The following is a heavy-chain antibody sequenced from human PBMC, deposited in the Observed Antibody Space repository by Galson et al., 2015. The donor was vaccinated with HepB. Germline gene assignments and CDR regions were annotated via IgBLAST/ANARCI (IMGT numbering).Heavy chain of an antibody. J-gene: IGHJ6*02. V-gene: IGHV4-4*07. CDR2: LYSSGNT. D-gene: IGHD3-10*01. CDR3: ARWVPPRYYYYYGMDV. Sequence: ETLSLTCSVSGDSINNYYWGWIRQPAGKGLEWIGRLYSSGNTDYNPSLKSRVTMSVDTSSNQFSLKLSSVTAADTAVYYCARWVPPRYYYYYGMDVWGQGTTVTVSS. CDR1: GDSINNYY.